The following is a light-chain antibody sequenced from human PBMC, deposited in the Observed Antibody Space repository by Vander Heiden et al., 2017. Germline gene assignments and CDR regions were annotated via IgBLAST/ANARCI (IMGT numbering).Light chain of an antibody. V-gene: IGLV2-11*01. J-gene: IGLJ3*02. CDR3: CSYAGSYTLV. CDR2: DVT. Sequence: VTISCTGTSSDVGGSSYVSWYQDHPGKAPKLMIYDVTRRPSGVPDRFSGSKSGNTASLTISGLQAEDEADYYCCSYAGSYTLVFGGGTKLTVL. CDR1: SSDVGGSSY.